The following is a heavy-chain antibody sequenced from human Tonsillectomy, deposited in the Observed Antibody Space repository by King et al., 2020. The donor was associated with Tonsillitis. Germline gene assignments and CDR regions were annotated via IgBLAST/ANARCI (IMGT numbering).Heavy chain of an antibody. J-gene: IGHJ4*02. CDR3: AGDRVGATDFDY. CDR1: GFSLSTSGMR. V-gene: IGHV2-70*04. Sequence: VTLKESGPALVKPKQNLTLTCTFSGFSLSTSGMRVSWIRQPPGKALEWLARIDWDDDKFHSTSLKTRLTISKDTSKNQVVLTMTNMDPVDTATYYCAGDRVGATDFDYWGQGTLVTVSS. D-gene: IGHD1-26*01. CDR2: IDWDDDK.